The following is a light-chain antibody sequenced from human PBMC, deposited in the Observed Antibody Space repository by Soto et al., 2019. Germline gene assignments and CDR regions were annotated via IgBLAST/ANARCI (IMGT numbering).Light chain of an antibody. CDR1: HSINRH. CDR2: GAS. V-gene: IGKV1-39*01. J-gene: IGKJ5*01. Sequence: DVQMTQSPSSLSASEGDRVTITCRASHSINRHVNWYQQKPGRAPKLLIYGASNLQSDAPSRFSGRGSGIDFTLTVRDLQPEDLATYYCQQPYSLPVTFGQGTRLEIK. CDR3: QQPYSLPVT.